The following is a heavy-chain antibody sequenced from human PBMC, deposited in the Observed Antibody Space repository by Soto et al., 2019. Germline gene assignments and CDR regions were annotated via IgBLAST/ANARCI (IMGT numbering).Heavy chain of an antibody. V-gene: IGHV5-51*01. CDR1: GYSFTSHW. J-gene: IGHJ3*01. D-gene: IGHD2-8*02. CDR2: IYPADSDT. Sequence: EVHLVQSGAEVKKPGESLKISCQASGYSFTSHWIGWVRQMPGKGLEWMGVIYPADSDTRYSPSFQGRITISADNSISTAYLQWSHLEASDTAIYYCARHPPTDTDTEVDNWGQGTLVTVSS. CDR3: ARHPPTDTDTEVDN.